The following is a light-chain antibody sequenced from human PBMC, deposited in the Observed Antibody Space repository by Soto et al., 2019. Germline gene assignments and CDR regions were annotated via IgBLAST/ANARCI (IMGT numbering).Light chain of an antibody. CDR3: SSYTTYSSLVV. CDR2: EVS. Sequence: QSVLTQPASVSGSPGQSMTISCTGTSSDVGGFDYVSWYQQHPGKAPKLMIYEVSNRPSGVSNRFSGSKSGNTASLTISGLQADDEAEYYCSSYTTYSSLVVFGGGTKVTVL. V-gene: IGLV2-14*01. CDR1: SSDVGGFDY. J-gene: IGLJ2*01.